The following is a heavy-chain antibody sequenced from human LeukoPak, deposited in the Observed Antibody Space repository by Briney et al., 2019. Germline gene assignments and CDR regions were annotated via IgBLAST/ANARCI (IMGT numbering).Heavy chain of an antibody. V-gene: IGHV3-7*01. Sequence: PGGSLRLSCAASGFTFSSYWMSWVRQAPGKGLEWVANIKQDGSDRYYVDSVKGRFTTSRDNAKSSLYLQMNSLRAEDTAVYYCARGVDCSSTSCYGLYAFDIWGQGTMVTVSS. CDR2: IKQDGSDR. CDR1: GFTFSSYW. CDR3: ARGVDCSSTSCYGLYAFDI. D-gene: IGHD2-2*01. J-gene: IGHJ3*02.